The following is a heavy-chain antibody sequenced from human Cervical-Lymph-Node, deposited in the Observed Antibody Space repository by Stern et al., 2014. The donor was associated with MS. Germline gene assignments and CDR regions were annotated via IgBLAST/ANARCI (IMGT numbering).Heavy chain of an antibody. D-gene: IGHD1-14*01. Sequence: QLVQSGAELIRPGASLKISCKGFGYKLSIYWIALVRQMPGEGLAWRRIIYHGYTETRYSRAFQGQVTMSADKSTSAAYLQWSSLNASDTAMYFCARQTTAWASDVWGQGTLGTVSS. J-gene: IGHJ4*02. V-gene: IGHV5-51*01. CDR2: IYHGYTET. CDR1: GYKLSIYW. CDR3: ARQTTAWASDV.